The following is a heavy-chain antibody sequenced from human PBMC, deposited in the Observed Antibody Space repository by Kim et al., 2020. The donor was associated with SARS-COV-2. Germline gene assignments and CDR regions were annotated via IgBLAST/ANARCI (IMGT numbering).Heavy chain of an antibody. CDR3: ARDAPLCSSTSCYRRGAWFDP. V-gene: IGHV4-38-2*02. CDR2: IYHSGST. D-gene: IGHD2-2*01. CDR1: GYSISSGYY. J-gene: IGHJ5*02. Sequence: SETLSLTCTVSGYSISSGYYWGCIRQPPGKGLEWIGSIYHSGSTYYNPSLKSRVTISVDTSKNQFSLKLSSVTAADTAVYYCARDAPLCSSTSCYRRGAWFDPWGQGTLVTVSS.